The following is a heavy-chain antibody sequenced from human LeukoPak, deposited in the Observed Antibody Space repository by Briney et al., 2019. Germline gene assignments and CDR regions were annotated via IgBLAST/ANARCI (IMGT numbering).Heavy chain of an antibody. Sequence: ASVKVSCKASGYTFTSYGISWVRQAPGQGLEWMGWISAYNGNTNYAQKLQGRVTMTTDTSTSTAYMELRSLSSDDTAVYYCARDRANSGYERWDYYYYMDVWGKGTTVTVSS. D-gene: IGHD5-12*01. CDR1: GYTFTSYG. V-gene: IGHV1-18*01. CDR3: ARDRANSGYERWDYYYYMDV. J-gene: IGHJ6*03. CDR2: ISAYNGNT.